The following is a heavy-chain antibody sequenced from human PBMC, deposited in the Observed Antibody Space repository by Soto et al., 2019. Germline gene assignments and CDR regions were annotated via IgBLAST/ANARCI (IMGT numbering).Heavy chain of an antibody. Sequence: QVQLVESGGGVVQPGTSLRLACAASGFTLSNIGMQWVRQAPGKGLGWVAVISAGGNTKYYADSVKGRFTISRDNPKNTLFLQMNSLRTEDTAVYYCAKESGGERYAAYFDLWVQGTLVTVAA. D-gene: IGHD2-21*01. J-gene: IGHJ4*02. CDR3: AKESGGERYAAYFDL. V-gene: IGHV3-30*18. CDR2: ISAGGNTK. CDR1: GFTLSNIG.